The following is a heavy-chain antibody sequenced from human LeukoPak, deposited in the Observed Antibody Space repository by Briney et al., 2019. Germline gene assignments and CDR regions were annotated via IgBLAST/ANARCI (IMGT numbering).Heavy chain of an antibody. Sequence: PWETLSLTCTVSGGSISSYYWSWIRQPPGKGLEWVWRIYTGGSTNYNDSLKSRVTMSVDTSKNQFSMKLSSVTAADTAVYYCAREEVDCSGGSCYSNYYYYYMDVWGKGTTVTVSS. V-gene: IGHV4-4*07. D-gene: IGHD2-15*01. CDR2: IYTGGST. CDR3: AREEVDCSGGSCYSNYYYYYMDV. CDR1: GGSISSYY. J-gene: IGHJ6*03.